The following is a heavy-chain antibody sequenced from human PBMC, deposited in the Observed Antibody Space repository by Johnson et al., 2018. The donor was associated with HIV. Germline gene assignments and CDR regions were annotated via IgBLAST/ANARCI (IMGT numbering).Heavy chain of an antibody. J-gene: IGHJ3*02. CDR3: ARDSGSSWHQLGPGDI. Sequence: QMLLVESGGGVVQPGRSLRLSCAASAFAFNNYAMHWVRQAPGKGLEWVALISYDGSNKYYADSVKGRFTISRDNSKNTLYLQMNSLRTEDTAVYYCARDSGSSWHQLGPGDIWGQGTMVTVSS. V-gene: IGHV3-30*04. D-gene: IGHD6-13*01. CDR1: AFAFNNYA. CDR2: ISYDGSNK.